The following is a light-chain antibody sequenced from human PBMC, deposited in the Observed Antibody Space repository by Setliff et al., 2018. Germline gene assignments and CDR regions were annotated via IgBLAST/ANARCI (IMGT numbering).Light chain of an antibody. CDR1: QDVSSF. V-gene: IGKV1-9*01. J-gene: IGKJ4*01. CDR2: GAS. Sequence: DIQLTQSPSFLSASVGDRVIITCRASQDVSSFFAWYQQKPGKAPKSLIWGASHLQSGVPSRFSGDRSGAEYTLTINFLQPEDFATYYCQQLISFPRTFGGGTKVDIK. CDR3: QQLISFPRT.